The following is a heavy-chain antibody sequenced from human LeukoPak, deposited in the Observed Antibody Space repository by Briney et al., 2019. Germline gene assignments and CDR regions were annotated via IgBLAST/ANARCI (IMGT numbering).Heavy chain of an antibody. CDR3: AKHGRLADHYYYYMDV. V-gene: IGHV3-11*01. CDR2: ISSSGNTT. D-gene: IGHD5-12*01. Sequence: GGSLRLSCAASGFTFSDYYMSWIRQAPGKGLECVSYISSSGNTTYHADSVKGRFTISRDNFKNTLYLQMNSLRAEDTAVYYCAKHGRLADHYYYYMDVWGKGTTVTVSS. J-gene: IGHJ6*03. CDR1: GFTFSDYY.